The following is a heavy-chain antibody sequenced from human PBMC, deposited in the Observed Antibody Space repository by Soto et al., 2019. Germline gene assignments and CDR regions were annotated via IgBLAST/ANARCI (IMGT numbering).Heavy chain of an antibody. D-gene: IGHD2-15*01. CDR1: GFTFSSYA. CDR2: ISYDGSNK. Sequence: QVQLVESGGGVVQPGRSLRLSCAASGFTFSSYAMHWVRQAPGKGLEWVAVISYDGSNKYYADSVKGRFTISRDNSKNTLYLQMNSLRAEDTAVYYCAKVHCSGGSCYKDTAIITADYWGQGTLVTVSS. J-gene: IGHJ4*02. V-gene: IGHV3-30-3*01. CDR3: AKVHCSGGSCYKDTAIITADY.